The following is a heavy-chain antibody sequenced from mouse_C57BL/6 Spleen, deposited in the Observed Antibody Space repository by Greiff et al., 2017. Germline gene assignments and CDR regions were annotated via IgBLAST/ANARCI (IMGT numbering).Heavy chain of an antibody. CDR1: GYSITSGYY. V-gene: IGHV3-6*01. J-gene: IGHJ2*01. CDR3: ARDDYALYYFDY. Sequence: ESGPGLVKPSQSLSLTCSVTGYSITSGYYWNWIRQFPGNKLEWMGYISYDGSNNYNPSLKNRISITRDTSKNQFFLKLNSVTTEDTATYYCARDDYALYYFDYWGQGTTLTVSS. CDR2: ISYDGSN. D-gene: IGHD2-4*01.